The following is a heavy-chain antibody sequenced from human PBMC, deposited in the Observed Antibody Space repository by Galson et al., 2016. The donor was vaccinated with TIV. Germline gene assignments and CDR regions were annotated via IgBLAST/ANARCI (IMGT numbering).Heavy chain of an antibody. CDR1: GGLVSNYA. CDR3: AKGPYISGSYLEC. Sequence: SVKVSCKASGGLVSNYAISWVRQAPGQGLEWMGGIIPIFGTTKYAQKFQGRVTITADESTRIVNMELSSLRSEDTAVYYCAKGPYISGSYLECWGQGTLVIVSS. CDR2: IIPIFGTT. V-gene: IGHV1-69*13. J-gene: IGHJ4*02. D-gene: IGHD5-18*01.